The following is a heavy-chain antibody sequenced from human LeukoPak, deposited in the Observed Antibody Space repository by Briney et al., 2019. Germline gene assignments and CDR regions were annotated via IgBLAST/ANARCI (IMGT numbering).Heavy chain of an antibody. CDR2: IIPIFGTA. Sequence: GASVKVSCKASGGTFSSYAISWVRQAPGQGLEWMGGIIPIFGTANYAQKFQGRVTITADESTSTAYMELSSLRSEDTAVYYCARDGLERFRRYYFDYWGQGTLVTVSS. CDR3: ARDGLERFRRYYFDY. V-gene: IGHV1-69*13. CDR1: GGTFSSYA. J-gene: IGHJ4*02. D-gene: IGHD1-1*01.